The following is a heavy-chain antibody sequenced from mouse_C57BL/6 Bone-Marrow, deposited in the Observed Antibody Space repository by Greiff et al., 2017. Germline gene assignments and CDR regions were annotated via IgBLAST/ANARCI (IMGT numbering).Heavy chain of an antibody. D-gene: IGHD3-2*02. CDR2: ISSGGSYT. CDR3: ARQKVEAVQLKLGFAY. Sequence: EVQGVESGGDLVKPGGSLKLSCAASGFTFSSYGMSWVRQTPDKRLEWVATISSGGSYTYYPDSVKGRFTISRDNAKNTLYLQMSSLKSEDTTMYSVARQKVEAVQLKLGFAYWGQGALGTVSA. J-gene: IGHJ3*01. CDR1: GFTFSSYG. V-gene: IGHV5-6*01.